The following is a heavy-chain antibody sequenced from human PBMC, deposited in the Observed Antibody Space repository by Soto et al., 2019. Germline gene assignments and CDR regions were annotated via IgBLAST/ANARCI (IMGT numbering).Heavy chain of an antibody. CDR1: GFTFSSYA. CDR3: APKNGRVAAYQGMDV. J-gene: IGHJ6*02. Sequence: PGGSLRLSCAASGFTFSSYAMSWVRQAPGKGLEWVSAISGSGGSTYYADSVKGRFTISRDNSKNTLYLQMNSLRAEDTAVYYCAPKNGRVAAYQGMDVWGQGTTVTVSS. CDR2: ISGSGGST. V-gene: IGHV3-23*01. D-gene: IGHD2-15*01.